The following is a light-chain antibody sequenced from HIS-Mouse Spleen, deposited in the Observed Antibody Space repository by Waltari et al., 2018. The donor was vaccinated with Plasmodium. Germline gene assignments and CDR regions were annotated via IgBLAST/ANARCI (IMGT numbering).Light chain of an antibody. CDR3: YSTDSSGNHRV. CDR1: ALPTKY. V-gene: IGLV3-10*01. Sequence: SYELTQPPSVSVSPGQTARITCSGDALPTKYPYWYQQKSGQAPVLVIYEDSKRPSGIPGSFSGSSSGTMATLTISGAQVEDEADYCCYSTDSSGNHRVFGGGTKLTVL. J-gene: IGLJ2*01. CDR2: EDS.